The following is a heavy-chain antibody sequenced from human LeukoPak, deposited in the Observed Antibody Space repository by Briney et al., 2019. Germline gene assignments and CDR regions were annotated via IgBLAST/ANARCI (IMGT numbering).Heavy chain of an antibody. CDR1: GGSFCGYY. V-gene: IGHV4-34*01. CDR2: INHSGST. J-gene: IGHJ4*02. Sequence: PSETLSLTCAVYGGSFCGYYWSWIRQPPGKGLEWIGEINHSGSTNYNPSLKSRVTISVDTSKNQFSLKLSSVTAADTAVYYCARSFLPLDYWGQGTLVTVSS. D-gene: IGHD3-16*02. CDR3: ARSFLPLDY.